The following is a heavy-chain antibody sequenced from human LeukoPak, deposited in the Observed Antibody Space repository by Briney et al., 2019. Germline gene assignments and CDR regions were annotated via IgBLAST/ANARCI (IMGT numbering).Heavy chain of an antibody. D-gene: IGHD1-26*01. Sequence: GGSLRLSCAASGFTFSSYAMSWVRQAPGKGLEWVSAISGSGGSTYYADSVKGRFTISRGNSKNTLYLQMNSLRAEDTAVYYCAKDLPDRYSGSYYGYWGQGTLVTVSS. CDR3: AKDLPDRYSGSYYGY. V-gene: IGHV3-23*01. CDR2: ISGSGGST. CDR1: GFTFSSYA. J-gene: IGHJ4*02.